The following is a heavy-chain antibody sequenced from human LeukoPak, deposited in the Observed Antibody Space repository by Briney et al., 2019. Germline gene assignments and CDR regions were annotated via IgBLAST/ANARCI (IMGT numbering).Heavy chain of an antibody. Sequence: PSETLSLTCVVSGGSISRGSYYWNWLRQPAGKGLEWMGRIYNSGRTNYNPSLKSRVTISADMSRNQLSLQLTSVTDAAPAMHCSAGQTFGALYFDAWGQGALVIVSS. D-gene: IGHD3-10*01. J-gene: IGHJ4*02. CDR2: IYNSGRT. V-gene: IGHV4-61*02. CDR3: AGQTFGALYFDA. CDR1: GGSISRGSYY.